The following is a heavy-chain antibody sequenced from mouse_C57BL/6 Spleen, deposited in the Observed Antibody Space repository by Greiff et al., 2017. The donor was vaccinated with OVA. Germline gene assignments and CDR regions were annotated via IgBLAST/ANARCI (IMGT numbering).Heavy chain of an antibody. CDR3: ARAGDYSNYGAY. Sequence: QVQLQQSGAELVKPGASVKISCKASGYAFSSYWMNWVKQRPGKGLEWIGQIYPGDGDTNYNGKFKGKATLTADKSSSTAYMQLSSLTSEDSAVYFCARAGDYSNYGAYWGQGTLVTVSA. J-gene: IGHJ3*01. CDR1: GYAFSSYW. V-gene: IGHV1-80*01. D-gene: IGHD2-5*01. CDR2: IYPGDGDT.